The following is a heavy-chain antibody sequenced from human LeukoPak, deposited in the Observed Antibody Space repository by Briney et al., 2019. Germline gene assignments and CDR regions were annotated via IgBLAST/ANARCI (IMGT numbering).Heavy chain of an antibody. CDR1: GYSISSGYY. D-gene: IGHD1-26*01. J-gene: IGHJ4*02. Sequence: PSETLSLTCTVSGYSISSGYYWGWIRQPPGKGLEWIGSTYHSGSTYYNPSLKSRVSISVDTSKNQFSLKLSSVTAADTAVYYCARFSKTLVGATGGDYWGQGTLVTVSS. CDR3: ARFSKTLVGATGGDY. CDR2: TYHSGST. V-gene: IGHV4-38-2*02.